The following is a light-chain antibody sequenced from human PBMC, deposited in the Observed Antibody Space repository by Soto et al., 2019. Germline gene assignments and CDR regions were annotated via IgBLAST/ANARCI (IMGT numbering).Light chain of an antibody. CDR3: QQYGSSGYT. CDR2: GAS. Sequence: EIVLTQSPGTLSLSPGERATLSCRASQSVSTSYLAWYQQKPGQAPRLLIYGASSRATGIPDRFSGSGSGKDFTLTSSRLEPEDFAVYYCQQYGSSGYTFGQGTKLEIK. J-gene: IGKJ2*01. CDR1: QSVSTSY. V-gene: IGKV3-20*01.